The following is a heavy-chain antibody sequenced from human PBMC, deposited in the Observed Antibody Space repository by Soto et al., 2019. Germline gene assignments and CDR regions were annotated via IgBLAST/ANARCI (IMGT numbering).Heavy chain of an antibody. CDR3: ARGLILWFGELSRRGGYYYYMDV. J-gene: IGHJ6*03. Sequence: QVQLQQWGAGLLKPSETLSLTCAVYGGSFSGYQWTWIRQTPGKGLECIGEINDSGNINYNPSLKSLVTILVDTAKKQISLKLRSVTAADTAVYYCARGLILWFGELSRRGGYYYYMDVWGKGTSVTVSS. D-gene: IGHD3-10*01. CDR2: INDSGNI. CDR1: GGSFSGYQ. V-gene: IGHV4-34*01.